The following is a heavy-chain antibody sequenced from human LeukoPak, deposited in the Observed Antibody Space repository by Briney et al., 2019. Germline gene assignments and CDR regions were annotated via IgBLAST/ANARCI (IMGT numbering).Heavy chain of an antibody. CDR1: GFTFSSYS. CDR2: ISSSSSYI. CDR3: ARYIVVVPAAMTGGVPEYYFDY. V-gene: IGHV3-21*04. Sequence: PGGSLRLSCAASGFTFSSYSMNWVRQAPGKGLEWVSSISSSSSYIYYADSVKGRFTISRDNAKNSLYLQMNSLRAEDTALYYCARYIVVVPAAMTGGVPEYYFDYWGQGALVTVSS. J-gene: IGHJ4*02. D-gene: IGHD2-2*01.